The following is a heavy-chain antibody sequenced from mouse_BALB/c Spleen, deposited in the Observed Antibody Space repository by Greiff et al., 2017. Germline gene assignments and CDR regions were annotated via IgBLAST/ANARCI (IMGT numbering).Heavy chain of an antibody. V-gene: IGHV1S135*01. J-gene: IGHJ2*01. Sequence: VQLQQSGPELMKPGASVKISCKASGYSFTSYYMHWVKQSHGKSLEWIGYIDPFNGGTSYNQKFKGKATLTVDKSSSTAYMHLSSLTSEDSAVYYCAITTVGAYYFDYWGQGTTLTVSS. CDR2: IDPFNGGT. CDR1: GYSFTSYY. CDR3: AITTVGAYYFDY. D-gene: IGHD1-1*01.